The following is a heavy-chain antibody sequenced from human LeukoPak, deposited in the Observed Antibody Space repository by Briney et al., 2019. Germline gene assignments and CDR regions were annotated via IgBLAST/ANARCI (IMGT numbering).Heavy chain of an antibody. CDR2: INTNSGGT. J-gene: IGHJ4*02. V-gene: IGHV1-2*02. Sequence: ASLKVSCKASGYTFTGYYIHWVRQAPGQGLEWMGWINTNSGGTNHAQKFQGRVTMTRDTSISTAYMELSRLRSDDTAVYYCTRHFSDILTGYLDYWGQGTLVTVSS. CDR3: TRHFSDILTGYLDY. CDR1: GYTFTGYY. D-gene: IGHD3-9*01.